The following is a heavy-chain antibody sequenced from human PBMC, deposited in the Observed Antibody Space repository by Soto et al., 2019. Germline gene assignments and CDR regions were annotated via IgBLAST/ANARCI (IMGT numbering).Heavy chain of an antibody. J-gene: IGHJ5*02. Sequence: SETLSLTCTVSGGSISSYYWSWIRQPAGKGLEWIGRIYTSGSTNYNPSLKSRVTMSVDTSKNQFSLKLSSVTAADTAVYYCARGTSGYSSGWNWFDPWGQGTLVTVS. CDR2: IYTSGST. CDR1: GGSISSYY. CDR3: ARGTSGYSSGWNWFDP. D-gene: IGHD6-19*01. V-gene: IGHV4-4*07.